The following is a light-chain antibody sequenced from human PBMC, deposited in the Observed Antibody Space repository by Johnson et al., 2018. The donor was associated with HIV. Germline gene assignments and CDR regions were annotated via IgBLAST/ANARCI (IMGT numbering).Light chain of an antibody. CDR3: GTWDSSLSALYV. CDR1: SSNIGNNY. Sequence: HSVLTQPPSVSAAPGQKVTISCSGSSSNIGNNYVSWYQQLPGTAPKLLIYENNKRPSGIPDRFSGSKSGTSATLGITGLQTGDEADYYSGTWDSSLSALYVFGTGTKVTFL. CDR2: ENN. V-gene: IGLV1-51*02. J-gene: IGLJ1*01.